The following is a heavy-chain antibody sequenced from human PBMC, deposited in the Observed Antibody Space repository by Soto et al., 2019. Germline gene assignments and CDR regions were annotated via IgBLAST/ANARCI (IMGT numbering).Heavy chain of an antibody. CDR2: IYYSGST. Sequence: SKTLSLTCTFSGGSISSGGYYWSWIRQHPGKGLEWIWYIYYSGSTYYNPSLKSRVTISVDTSKNQFSLKLSSVTAADTAVYYCARVNPGYCSGGSCYFYYYYGMDVWGQGTTVTVSS. V-gene: IGHV4-31*02. CDR3: ARVNPGYCSGGSCYFYYYYGMDV. D-gene: IGHD2-15*01. J-gene: IGHJ6*02. CDR1: GGSISSGGYY.